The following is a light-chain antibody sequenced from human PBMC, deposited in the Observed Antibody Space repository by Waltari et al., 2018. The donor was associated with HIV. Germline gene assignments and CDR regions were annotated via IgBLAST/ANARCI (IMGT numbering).Light chain of an antibody. CDR2: KAS. CDR3: QQYNSYTWT. CDR1: QSISSW. V-gene: IGKV1-5*03. J-gene: IGKJ1*01. Sequence: IQMTKSPSTLSASVGARVTITCRASQSISSWLAWYQQKPGKAPKLLIYKASSLESGVPSRFSGSGSGTEFTLTISSLQPDDCATYYCQQYNSYTWTFGQGTKVEIK.